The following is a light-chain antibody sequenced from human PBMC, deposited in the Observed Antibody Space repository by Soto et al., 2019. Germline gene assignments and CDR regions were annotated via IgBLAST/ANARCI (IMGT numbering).Light chain of an antibody. CDR2: GAS. CDR3: QQYNNWTLT. Sequence: EIVMTQSPATLSVSPGERATLSCRASQSGSGNLAWYQQKPGQPPRLLIYGASTSATGIPARFSGSGSWTEFTLTISSLQSEDFAVYYCQQYNNWTLTCGGGTKVEIK. V-gene: IGKV3-15*01. J-gene: IGKJ4*01. CDR1: QSGSGN.